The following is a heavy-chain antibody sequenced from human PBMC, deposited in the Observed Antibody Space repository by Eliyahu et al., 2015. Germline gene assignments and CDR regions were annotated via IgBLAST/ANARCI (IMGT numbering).Heavy chain of an antibody. D-gene: IGHD6-19*01. Sequence: EVQLVXSGGGLVKPGGSLXLSCAASGXXFTTYGMNWVRQAPGKGLEWVSSISSSSSYIYYADSVKGRFTISRDNAKNSLSLQMNSLXAEDTAVYYCAREHSSGWYPADHWGQGTLVTVSS. J-gene: IGHJ4*02. CDR1: GXXFTTYG. V-gene: IGHV3-21*01. CDR2: ISSSSSYI. CDR3: AREHSSGWYPADH.